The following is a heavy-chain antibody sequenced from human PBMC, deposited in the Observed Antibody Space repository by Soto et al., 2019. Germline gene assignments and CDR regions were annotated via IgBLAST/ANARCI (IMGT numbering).Heavy chain of an antibody. CDR2: IWYDGSNK. D-gene: IGHD1-26*01. Sequence: QVQLVESGGGVVQPGRSLRLSCAASGFTFSSYGMHWVRQAPGKGLEWVAVIWYDGSNKYYADFVKGRFTISRDNSKNKLHMTIKSARAEDTAVYYCARRSDVVGAIDRGYYYYGMDVWGQGTTVTVSS. J-gene: IGHJ6*02. CDR3: ARRSDVVGAIDRGYYYYGMDV. CDR1: GFTFSSYG. V-gene: IGHV3-33*03.